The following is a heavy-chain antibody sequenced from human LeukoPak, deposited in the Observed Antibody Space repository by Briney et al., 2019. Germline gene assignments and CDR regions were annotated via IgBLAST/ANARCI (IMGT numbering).Heavy chain of an antibody. Sequence: GGSLRLSCAASGFTFSSDAMSWVREAPGEGLEWVSAISSSGGSTYYADSVKGRFTISRDNSKNTLYLQMNSLRAEDTAVYYCAKVAFGEYTDYWGQGTLVTVSS. V-gene: IGHV3-23*01. CDR2: ISSSGGST. J-gene: IGHJ4*02. D-gene: IGHD3-10*01. CDR1: GFTFSSDA. CDR3: AKVAFGEYTDY.